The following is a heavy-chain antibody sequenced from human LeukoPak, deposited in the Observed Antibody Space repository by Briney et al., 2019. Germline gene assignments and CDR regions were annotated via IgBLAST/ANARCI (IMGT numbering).Heavy chain of an antibody. CDR2: ISGSGANT. CDR3: ARALVGATEYYFDY. V-gene: IGHV3-23*01. J-gene: IGHJ4*02. D-gene: IGHD1-26*01. Sequence: TGGSLRLSCAASGFTFSTYAMSWVRQAPGKGLEWVSTISGSGANTYYADSVRGRFTISRDNSKNTLYLHMNSLRAEDTAVYYCARALVGATEYYFDYWGQGTLVTVSS. CDR1: GFTFSTYA.